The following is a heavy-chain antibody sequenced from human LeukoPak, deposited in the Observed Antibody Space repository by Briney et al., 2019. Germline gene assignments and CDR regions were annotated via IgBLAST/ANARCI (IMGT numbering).Heavy chain of an antibody. D-gene: IGHD1-26*01. CDR1: GGSFSGYY. J-gene: IGHJ3*02. CDR2: TNHSGST. Sequence: SETLSLTCAVYGGSFSGYYWSWIRQPPGKGLEWIGETNHSGSTNYNPSLKSRVTISVDTSKNQFSLKLSSVTAADTAVYYCARGGDDAFDIWGQGTMVTVSS. V-gene: IGHV4-34*01. CDR3: ARGGDDAFDI.